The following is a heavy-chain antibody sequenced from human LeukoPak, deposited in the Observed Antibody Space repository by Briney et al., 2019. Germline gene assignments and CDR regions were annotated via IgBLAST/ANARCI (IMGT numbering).Heavy chain of an antibody. D-gene: IGHD2-15*01. CDR3: ARVRWADVVVVAATAGWFDP. V-gene: IGHV4-34*01. Sequence: SETLSLTCAVHGGSFSGYYWSWIRQPPGKGLEWIGEINHSGSTNYNPSLKSRVTISVDTSKNQFSLKLSSVTAADTAVYYCARVRWADVVVVAATAGWFDPWGQGTLVTVSS. CDR1: GGSFSGYY. CDR2: INHSGST. J-gene: IGHJ5*02.